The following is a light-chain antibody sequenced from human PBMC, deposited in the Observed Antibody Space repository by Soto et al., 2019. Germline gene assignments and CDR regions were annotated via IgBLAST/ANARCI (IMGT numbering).Light chain of an antibody. CDR3: QKSSSVPYT. Sequence: DIQMTQSPSSLSASVGDRVTITCRASQTISTYLNWYQQNPGKAPKLLIYAASNLQNGVPSRFSGSGSGTDFTLTISSLQPEDFATLYCQKSSSVPYTFGQGTKLEIK. CDR1: QTISTY. V-gene: IGKV1-39*01. J-gene: IGKJ2*01. CDR2: AAS.